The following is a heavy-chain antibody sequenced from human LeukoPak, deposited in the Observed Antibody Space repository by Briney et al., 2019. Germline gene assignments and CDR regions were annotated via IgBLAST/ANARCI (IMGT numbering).Heavy chain of an antibody. J-gene: IGHJ4*02. CDR2: INHSGST. V-gene: IGHV4-4*02. Sequence: SETLSLTCAVSGGSISSSNWWSWVRQPPGKGLEWIGEINHSGSTNYNPSLKSRVTISVDTSKNQFSLKLSSVTAADTAVYYCARTNGRVATDYWGQGTLVTVSS. CDR1: GGSISSSNW. CDR3: ARTNGRVATDY. D-gene: IGHD5-12*01.